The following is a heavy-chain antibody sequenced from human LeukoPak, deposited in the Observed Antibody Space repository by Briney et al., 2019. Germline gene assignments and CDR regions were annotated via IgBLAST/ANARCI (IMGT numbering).Heavy chain of an antibody. V-gene: IGHV1-8*01. CDR1: GYTFTSYD. J-gene: IGHJ6*02. D-gene: IGHD6-19*01. CDR3: ASMKERVAGDGMDV. CDR2: MNPNSGNT. Sequence: ASVKVSCKASGYTFTSYDINWVRQATGQGLEWMGWMNPNSGNTDYAQKLQGRVTMTRNTSISTAYMELSSLRSEDTAVYYCASMKERVAGDGMDVWGQGTTVTVSS.